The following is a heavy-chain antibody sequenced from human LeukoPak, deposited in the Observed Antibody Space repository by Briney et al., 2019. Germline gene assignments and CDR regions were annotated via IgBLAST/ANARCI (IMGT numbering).Heavy chain of an antibody. CDR2: INQDGSEK. CDR1: GFTFSSNW. D-gene: IGHD3-10*01. J-gene: IGHJ4*02. CDR3: AKDLGSYGSGSYGSDC. Sequence: GGSLTLSCAASGFTFSSNWMSWVRQAPGKGLELVANINQDGSEKYYSDSVKGPFTISRDNHKSTLYLQMDSLRAEDTAVYYCAKDLGSYGSGSYGSDCWGQGTLVTVSS. V-gene: IGHV3-7*01.